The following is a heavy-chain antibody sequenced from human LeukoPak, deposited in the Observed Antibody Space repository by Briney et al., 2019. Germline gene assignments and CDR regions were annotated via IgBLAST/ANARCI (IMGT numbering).Heavy chain of an antibody. CDR3: AKDRGEQWLVQDY. CDR1: GFTFSSSA. D-gene: IGHD6-19*01. Sequence: GGSLRLSCAASGFTFSSSAMSWVRQAPGKGLEWVSSISGSGSGGSTYYADSVKGRFTISRDNSKNTLYLQMNSLRAEDTAVYYCAKDRGEQWLVQDYWGQGTLVTVSS. J-gene: IGHJ4*02. CDR2: ISGSGSGGST. V-gene: IGHV3-23*01.